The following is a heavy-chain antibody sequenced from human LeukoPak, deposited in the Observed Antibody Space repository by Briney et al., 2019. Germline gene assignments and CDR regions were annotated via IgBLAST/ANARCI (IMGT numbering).Heavy chain of an antibody. Sequence: PGGSLRLSCAASGFTFSTYEMNWVRQAPGKGLEWVSHISSSGTTIYYAASVKGRFTISRDNAKNSLYLQMNSLRAADTAVYYCASGRPFDYWGQGTLVTVSS. D-gene: IGHD1-1*01. CDR3: ASGRPFDY. V-gene: IGHV3-48*03. CDR1: GFTFSTYE. CDR2: ISSSGTTI. J-gene: IGHJ4*02.